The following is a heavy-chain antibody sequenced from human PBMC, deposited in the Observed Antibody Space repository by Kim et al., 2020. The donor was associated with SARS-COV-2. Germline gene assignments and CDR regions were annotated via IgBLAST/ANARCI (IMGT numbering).Heavy chain of an antibody. D-gene: IGHD2-15*01. CDR2: ISWDGGST. CDR3: ARDCSGGSCRKGVIDY. J-gene: IGHJ4*02. V-gene: IGHV3-43*01. Sequence: GGSLRLSCAASGFTFDDYTMHWVRQAPGKGLEWVSLISWDGGSTYYADSVKGRFTISRDNSKNSLYLQMNSLRTEDTALYYCARDCSGGSCRKGVIDYWGQGTLVTVSS. CDR1: GFTFDDYT.